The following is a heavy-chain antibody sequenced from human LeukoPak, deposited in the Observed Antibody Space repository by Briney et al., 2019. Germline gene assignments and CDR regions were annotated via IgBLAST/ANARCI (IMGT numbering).Heavy chain of an antibody. V-gene: IGHV3-20*04. Sequence: GGSLRLSCAASGFTVSSNYMSWVRQAPGKGLEWVSGINWNGGSTGYADSVKGRFTISRDNAKNSLYLQMNSLRAEDTALYYCARGTPTGYSSGWYFDLWGRGTLVTVSS. J-gene: IGHJ2*01. CDR1: GFTVSSNY. CDR2: INWNGGST. CDR3: ARGTPTGYSSGWYFDL. D-gene: IGHD6-19*01.